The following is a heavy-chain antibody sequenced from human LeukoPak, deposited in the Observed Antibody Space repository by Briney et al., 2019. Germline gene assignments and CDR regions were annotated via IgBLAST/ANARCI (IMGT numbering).Heavy chain of an antibody. CDR1: GFTFSRYS. CDR3: ARDQKSYYYGSGSRFGLDY. CDR2: IKQDGSEK. J-gene: IGHJ4*02. V-gene: IGHV3-7*01. Sequence: GGSLRLSCAASGFTFSRYSMNWVRQAPGEGREWVANIKQDGSEKYYVDSVKGRFTISRDNAKNSLYLQMNSLRAEDTAVYYCARDQKSYYYGSGSRFGLDYWGQGTLVTVSS. D-gene: IGHD3-10*01.